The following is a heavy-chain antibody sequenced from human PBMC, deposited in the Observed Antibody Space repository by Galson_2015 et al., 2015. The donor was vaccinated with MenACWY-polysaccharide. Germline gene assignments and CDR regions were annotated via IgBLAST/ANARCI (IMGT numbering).Heavy chain of an antibody. Sequence: SLRLSCAASGFSFSANGMSWVRQAPGKGLEWVAVIQYDGSKIVYADSVKGRFTISRDNSKNTLFLEMNSLGAEDTAVYYCAREGSRIVFHAFDTWGQGTMVTVSS. J-gene: IGHJ3*02. V-gene: IGHV3-33*08. CDR2: IQYDGSKI. D-gene: IGHD2-15*01. CDR3: AREGSRIVFHAFDT. CDR1: GFSFSANG.